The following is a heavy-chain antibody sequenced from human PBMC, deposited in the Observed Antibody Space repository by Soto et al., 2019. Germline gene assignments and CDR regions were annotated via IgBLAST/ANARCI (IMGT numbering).Heavy chain of an antibody. V-gene: IGHV4-59*08. CDR3: ARQGFGPLHGLVDV. J-gene: IGHJ6*02. CDR1: GGSISSYY. Sequence: QVQLQESGPGLVKPSETLSLSCTVSGGSISSYYWSWFRQSPGRRMEWIGYVNPSWGSSYNPSLQSRVAISLDTSKSQFSLKVTSVTATDTAVYYCARQGFGPLHGLVDVWGQGTTVTVSS. CDR2: VNPSWGS. D-gene: IGHD3-10*01.